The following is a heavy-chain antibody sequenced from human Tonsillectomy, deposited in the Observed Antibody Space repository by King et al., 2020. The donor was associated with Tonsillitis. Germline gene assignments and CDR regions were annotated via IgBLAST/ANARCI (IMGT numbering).Heavy chain of an antibody. CDR3: ARMQKSKYYGSGSYYNVAYYFDY. V-gene: IGHV2-70*01. Sequence: VTLQESGPALVKPTQTLTLTCTFSGFSLSTSGMCVSWIRQPPGKALEWLALIDWDDEKHYSPSLKTRPTISKDTSKNQLVLTMTNMDPVDTATYYCARMQKSKYYGSGSYYNVAYYFDYWGQGTLVTVSS. CDR2: IDWDDEK. D-gene: IGHD3-10*01. CDR1: GFSLSTSGMC. J-gene: IGHJ4*02.